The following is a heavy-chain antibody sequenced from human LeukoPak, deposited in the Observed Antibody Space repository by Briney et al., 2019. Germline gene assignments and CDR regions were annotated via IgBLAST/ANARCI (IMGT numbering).Heavy chain of an antibody. D-gene: IGHD6-19*01. V-gene: IGHV4-34*01. J-gene: IGHJ4*02. CDR1: GGSFSGYY. CDR2: INHSGST. CDR3: ARVRQWLVGGPFDY. Sequence: SETLSLTCAVYGGSFSGYYWSWIRQPPGEGLEWIGEINHSGSTNYNPSLKSRVTISVDTSKNQFSLKLSSVTAADTAVYYCARVRQWLVGGPFDYWGQGTLVTVSS.